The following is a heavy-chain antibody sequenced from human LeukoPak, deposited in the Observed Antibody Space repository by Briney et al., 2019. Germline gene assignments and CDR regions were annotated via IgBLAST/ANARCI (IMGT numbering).Heavy chain of an antibody. D-gene: IGHD4-17*01. CDR1: GGSFSGYY. CDR3: ASLSTVANAIQVD. V-gene: IGHV4-34*01. J-gene: IGHJ4*02. CDR2: INHSGST. Sequence: PSETLSLTCAVYGGSFSGYYWSWIRQPPGKGLEWIGEINHSGSTNYNPSLKSRVTISVDTSKNQFSLKLSSVTAADTAVYYCASLSTVANAIQVDWGQGTLVTVSS.